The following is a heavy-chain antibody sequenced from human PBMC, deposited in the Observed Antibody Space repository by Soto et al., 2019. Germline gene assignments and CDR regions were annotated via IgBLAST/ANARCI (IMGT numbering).Heavy chain of an antibody. CDR3: TTDAQWGI. Sequence: GGSLRLSCAASGLTFSNAWMNWVRQAPGKGLEWVGRIKSKNDGGATEYSAPVKGSFTMSRDDSKDTLYLQMNSLKTEDTAVYYCTTDAQWGIWGQGTMVTVSS. J-gene: IGHJ3*02. CDR1: GLTFSNAW. V-gene: IGHV3-15*07. D-gene: IGHD1-26*01. CDR2: IKSKNDGGAT.